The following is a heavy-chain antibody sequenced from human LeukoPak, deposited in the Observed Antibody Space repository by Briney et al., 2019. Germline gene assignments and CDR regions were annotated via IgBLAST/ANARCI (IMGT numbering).Heavy chain of an antibody. CDR2: IIPIFGTA. J-gene: IGHJ4*02. Sequence: SVTVTCTASGGTFSSYAISWVRQAPGQGLEWMGGIIPIFGTANYAQKFQGRVTITTDESTGTAYLVLSSLRSEDTAAYYCPRRYFSSAKCFWFDYWGQGTLVTVSS. CDR1: GGTFSSYA. V-gene: IGHV1-69*05. CDR3: PRRYFSSAKCFWFDY. D-gene: IGHD2-2*01.